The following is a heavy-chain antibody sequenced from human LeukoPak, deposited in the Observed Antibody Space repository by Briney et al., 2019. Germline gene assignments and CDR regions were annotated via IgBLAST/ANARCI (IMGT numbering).Heavy chain of an antibody. CDR3: AGDRGAGPFDP. D-gene: IGHD1-26*01. Sequence: AGGSLRLSCAASGFTFSSYGMHWVRQAPGKGLEWVAVIWSDGSNTNYADSVKGRFTISRDNSKNTLFLQMNSLSAEDTAVYYCAGDRGAGPFDPWGQGTLVIVSS. V-gene: IGHV3-33*01. CDR1: GFTFSSYG. J-gene: IGHJ5*02. CDR2: IWSDGSNT.